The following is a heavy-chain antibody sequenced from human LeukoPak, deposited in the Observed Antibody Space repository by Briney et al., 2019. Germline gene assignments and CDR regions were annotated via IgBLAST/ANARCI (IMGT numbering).Heavy chain of an antibody. Sequence: GGSLRLSCAASGFTFSSYSMNWVRQAPGKGLEWVSSISSSSSYIYYADSVKGRFTISRDNAKNSLYLQMNSLRAEDTAVYYCARDDFWSGYSVHFDYWGQGTLVTVSS. V-gene: IGHV3-21*01. J-gene: IGHJ4*02. CDR3: ARDDFWSGYSVHFDY. CDR1: GFTFSSYS. CDR2: ISSSSSYI. D-gene: IGHD3-3*01.